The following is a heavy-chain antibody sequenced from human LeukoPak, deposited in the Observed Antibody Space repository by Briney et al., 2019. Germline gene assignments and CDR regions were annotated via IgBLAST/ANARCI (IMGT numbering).Heavy chain of an antibody. CDR2: ITGDGKII. V-gene: IGHV3-23*01. CDR3: TKDRQPDGLYNFDY. D-gene: IGHD5-24*01. J-gene: IGHJ4*02. Sequence: RGSLRLSCAASGFTFRTYAMNWVRQAPGKGLEWVSVITGDGKIIYYADSVKGRFSISRDNSRNTLYLQINSLRAEDTATYYCTKDRQPDGLYNFDYWGQGTQVSVSS. CDR1: GFTFRTYA.